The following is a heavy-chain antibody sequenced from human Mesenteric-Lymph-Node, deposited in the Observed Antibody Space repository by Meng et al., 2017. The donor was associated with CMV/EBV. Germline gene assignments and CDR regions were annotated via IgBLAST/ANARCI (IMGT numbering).Heavy chain of an antibody. V-gene: IGHV3-30*04. CDR3: ARDTPDMGGGGAFDY. CDR1: EFTFSSYV. J-gene: IGHJ4*02. Sequence: GESLKISCVASEFTFSSYVMHWVRQAPGKGPEWVAVIFYDGSNEYYADSVKGRFTISRDNSKNTLFLQMDSLRVEDTAVYHCARDTPDMGGGGAFDYWGQGTLVTVSS. D-gene: IGHD3-16*01. CDR2: IFYDGSNE.